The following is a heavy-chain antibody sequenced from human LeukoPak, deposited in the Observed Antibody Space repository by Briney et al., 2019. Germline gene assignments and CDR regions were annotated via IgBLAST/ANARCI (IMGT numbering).Heavy chain of an antibody. J-gene: IGHJ4*02. D-gene: IGHD3-10*01. CDR1: GGSMSNIYY. CDR2: IYHSGST. Sequence: PSETLSLTCNVSGGSMSNIYYWGWIRQPPGKGLEWIGEIYHSGSTNYNPSLKSRVTISVDKSKNQFSLNLNSVTAADTAVYYCAREGDPTGSYYNYWGQGILVTVSS. V-gene: IGHV4/OR15-8*01. CDR3: AREGDPTGSYYNY.